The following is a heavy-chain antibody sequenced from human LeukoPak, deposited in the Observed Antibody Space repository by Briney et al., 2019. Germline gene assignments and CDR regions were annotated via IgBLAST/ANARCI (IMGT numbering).Heavy chain of an antibody. CDR2: IYYSGST. Sequence: SETLSLTCTVSGGSISSYYGSWIRQPPGKGLEWIGYIYYSGSTNYNPSLKSRVTISVDTSKNQFSLKLSSVTAADTAVYYCARHAYGGNSRDNWFDPWGQGTLVTVSS. CDR1: GGSISSYY. J-gene: IGHJ5*02. D-gene: IGHD4-23*01. CDR3: ARHAYGGNSRDNWFDP. V-gene: IGHV4-59*08.